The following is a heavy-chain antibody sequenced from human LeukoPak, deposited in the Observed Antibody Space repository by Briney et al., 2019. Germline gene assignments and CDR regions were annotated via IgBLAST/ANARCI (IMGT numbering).Heavy chain of an antibody. CDR1: GGSISSYY. J-gene: IGHJ4*02. CDR3: ASSRYYYDSSGYSYYFDY. Sequence: PSETLSLTCTVSGGSISSYYWSWIRQPAGKGLEWIGRIYTSGSTNYNPSLKSRVTISVDTSKNQFSLKLSSVTAADTAVYYCASSRYYYDSSGYSYYFDYWGQGTLVTVSS. D-gene: IGHD3-22*01. V-gene: IGHV4-4*07. CDR2: IYTSGST.